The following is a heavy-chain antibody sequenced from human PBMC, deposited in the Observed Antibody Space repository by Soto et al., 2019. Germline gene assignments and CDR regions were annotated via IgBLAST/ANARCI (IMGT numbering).Heavy chain of an antibody. J-gene: IGHJ6*02. V-gene: IGHV4-30-2*01. CDR3: ARSMYSTSAQLYYGMDV. CDR2: IYHSGGT. CDR1: GGSISSGGYS. D-gene: IGHD6-6*01. Sequence: SETLSLTCAVSGGSISSGGYSWSWIRQPPGKGLEWIGYIYHSGGTYYNPSLKSRVTISVDRSKNQLSLKLSSATAADTAVYYCARSMYSTSAQLYYGMDVWGQGTTVTVSS.